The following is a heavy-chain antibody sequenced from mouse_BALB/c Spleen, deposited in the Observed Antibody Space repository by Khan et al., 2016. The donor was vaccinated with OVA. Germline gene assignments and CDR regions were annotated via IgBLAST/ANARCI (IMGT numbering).Heavy chain of an antibody. J-gene: IGHJ3*01. CDR3: IRGGFGGFAY. D-gene: IGHD3-1*01. V-gene: IGHV1-54*01. Sequence: QVQLQQSGAELVRPGTSVKVSCKASGYAFSDFLIEWVKQRPGQGLEWIGVINPGSGGTNYNEKFKGKATLTADKSSSTAYMQLSSLTSDVSAVDFCIRGGFGGFAYWGQGLWSLSLQ. CDR1: GYAFSDFL. CDR2: INPGSGGT.